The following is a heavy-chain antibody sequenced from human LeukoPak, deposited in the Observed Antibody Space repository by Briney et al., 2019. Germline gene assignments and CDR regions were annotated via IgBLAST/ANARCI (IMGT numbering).Heavy chain of an antibody. CDR3: ARGRLSQDSSGYYLGYYYYYYMDV. Sequence: ASVNVSCKASGYTFTSYDINWVRQATGQGLEGMGWMNPNSGNTGYAQKFQGRGTITRNTSISTAYMELSSLRSEDTAVYYCARGRLSQDSSGYYLGYYYYYYMDVWGKGTTVTVSS. D-gene: IGHD3-22*01. J-gene: IGHJ6*03. CDR1: GYTFTSYD. CDR2: MNPNSGNT. V-gene: IGHV1-8*03.